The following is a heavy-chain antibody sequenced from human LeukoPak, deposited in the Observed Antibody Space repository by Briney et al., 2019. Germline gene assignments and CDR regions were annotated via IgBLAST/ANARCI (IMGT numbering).Heavy chain of an antibody. CDR3: AREGAADNFDF. CDR2: ITSSGRSI. Sequence: PGGSLRLSCAASGFTFSSYEMNWVRQAPGKGLEWVSYITSSGRSIYYADSVKGRFTVSRDNAKNSLFLQMNSLRAEDTAPYYCAREGAADNFDFWGQGTLVTVSS. J-gene: IGHJ4*02. CDR1: GFTFSSYE. V-gene: IGHV3-48*03. D-gene: IGHD6-13*01.